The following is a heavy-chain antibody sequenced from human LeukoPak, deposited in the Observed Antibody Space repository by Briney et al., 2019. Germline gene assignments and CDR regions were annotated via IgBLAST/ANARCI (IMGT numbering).Heavy chain of an antibody. CDR1: GYTFTSYY. J-gene: IGHJ3*02. D-gene: IGHD6-6*01. Sequence: ASVKVSCKASGYTFTSYYMHWVRQAPGQGLEWMGIINPSGGSTSYAQKFQGRVTMTRDMSTSTVYMELSSLRSEDTAVYYCARDSDPLAARRRDSAFDIWGQGTMVTVSS. V-gene: IGHV1-46*01. CDR2: INPSGGST. CDR3: ARDSDPLAARRRDSAFDI.